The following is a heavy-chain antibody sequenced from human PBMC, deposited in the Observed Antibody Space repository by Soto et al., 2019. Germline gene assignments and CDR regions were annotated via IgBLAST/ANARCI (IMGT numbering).Heavy chain of an antibody. CDR3: TTVDDFWSGYYNYYYYDMDV. V-gene: IGHV3-15*01. J-gene: IGHJ6*02. D-gene: IGHD3-3*01. Sequence: GGSLRLSCAVSGFTFSKVWMSWVRKAPGKGLEWVGRIKTKTDGGTTDYGAPVNGRFTISRDDSKHALYLQMDSLKTEDTAVYDCTTVDDFWSGYYNYYYYDMDVWGQGTTVTVSS. CDR1: GFTFSKVW. CDR2: IKTKTDGGTT.